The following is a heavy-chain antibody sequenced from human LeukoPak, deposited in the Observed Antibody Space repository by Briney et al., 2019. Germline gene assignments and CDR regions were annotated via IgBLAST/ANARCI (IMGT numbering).Heavy chain of an antibody. CDR2: IYTSGST. J-gene: IGHJ4*02. Sequence: PSETLSLTCTVSGGSISSGSYYWSWIRQPAGKGLEWIGRIYTSGSTNYNPSLKSRVTISVDTSKNQFSLKLSSVTAADTAVYYCAREMSSHHHNTTNDYWGQGTLVTVSS. CDR1: GGSISSGSYY. CDR3: AREMSSHHHNTTNDY. V-gene: IGHV4-61*02. D-gene: IGHD1-1*01.